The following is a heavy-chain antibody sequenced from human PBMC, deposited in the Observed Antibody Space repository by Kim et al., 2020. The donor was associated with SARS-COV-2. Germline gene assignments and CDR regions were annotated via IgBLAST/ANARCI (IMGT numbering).Heavy chain of an antibody. Sequence: KGRFTISRDNAKNSLYLQMNSLRDEDTAVYYCARDPYIGSSSYYYYGMDVWGQGTTVTVSS. V-gene: IGHV3-48*02. J-gene: IGHJ6*02. D-gene: IGHD6-13*01. CDR3: ARDPYIGSSSYYYYGMDV.